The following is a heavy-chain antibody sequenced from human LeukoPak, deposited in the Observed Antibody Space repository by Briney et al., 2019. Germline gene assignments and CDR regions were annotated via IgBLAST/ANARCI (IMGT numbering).Heavy chain of an antibody. V-gene: IGHV4-59*08. Sequence: WETLSLTCTVSGGSISSYYWSWIRQTPGKGLEWIGYIYYSGSTNYNPSLKSRVTISVDTSKNQFSLKLSSVTAADTAVYYCARHSAPTMVRGVNYYYYYMDVWGKGTTVTVSS. CDR1: GGSISSYY. CDR2: IYYSGST. J-gene: IGHJ6*03. CDR3: ARHSAPTMVRGVNYYYYYMDV. D-gene: IGHD3-10*01.